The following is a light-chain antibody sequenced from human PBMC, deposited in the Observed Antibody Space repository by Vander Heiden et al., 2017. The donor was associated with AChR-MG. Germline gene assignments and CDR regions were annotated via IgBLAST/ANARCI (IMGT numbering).Light chain of an antibody. J-gene: IGKJ4*01. CDR1: QSVLYSSNNKNY. CDR2: WAS. CDR3: QLYYSTPALT. Sequence: DIVMTQPPDSLAVSLGERATINCKYSQSVLYSSNNKNYLAWYQQKPGQPPKLLIYWASTRESGVPDRFSGSGSGTDFTLTISSLQAEDVAVYYCQLYYSTPALTFGAGTKVEIK. V-gene: IGKV4-1*01.